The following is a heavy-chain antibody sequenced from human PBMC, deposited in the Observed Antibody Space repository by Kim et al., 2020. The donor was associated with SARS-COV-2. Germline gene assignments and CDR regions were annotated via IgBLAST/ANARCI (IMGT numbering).Heavy chain of an antibody. CDR2: ISAYNCNT. Sequence: ASVKVSCKASGYIFSTYAITWVRQAPGQGLEWMGWISAYNCNTNYAQKFQGRVTMTTDTSTSTVYMELRSLRSDDTAVHYCARTLTGDYWGQGTLVTVPS. CDR1: GYIFSTYA. V-gene: IGHV1-18*04. CDR3: ARTLTGDY. J-gene: IGHJ4*02. D-gene: IGHD3-9*01.